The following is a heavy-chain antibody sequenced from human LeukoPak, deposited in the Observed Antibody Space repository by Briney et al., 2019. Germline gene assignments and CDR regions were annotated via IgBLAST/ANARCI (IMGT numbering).Heavy chain of an antibody. V-gene: IGHV1-2*02. CDR1: GYTFTGYY. CDR3: ARIPISYYYDSSGYLDY. D-gene: IGHD3-22*01. J-gene: IGHJ4*02. CDR2: INPNSGGT. Sequence: ASVKVSCKASGYTFTGYYMHWVRQAPGQGLEWMGWINPNSGGTNYAQKLQGRVTMTTDTSTSTAYMELRSLRSDDTAVYYCARIPISYYYDSSGYLDYWGQGTLVTVSS.